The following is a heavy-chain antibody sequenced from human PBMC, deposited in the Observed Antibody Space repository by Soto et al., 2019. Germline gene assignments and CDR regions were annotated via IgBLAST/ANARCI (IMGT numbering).Heavy chain of an antibody. J-gene: IGHJ3*02. CDR3: ASDIVVVPAAITPAFDI. CDR1: GGTFSSYA. CDR2: IIPIFGTA. Sequence: ASVKVSCKASGGTFSSYAISWVRQAPGQGLEWMGGIIPIFGTANYAQKFQGRVTITADESTSTAYMELSSLRSEDTAVYYCASDIVVVPAAITPAFDIWGQGTMVTVSS. V-gene: IGHV1-69*13. D-gene: IGHD2-2*02.